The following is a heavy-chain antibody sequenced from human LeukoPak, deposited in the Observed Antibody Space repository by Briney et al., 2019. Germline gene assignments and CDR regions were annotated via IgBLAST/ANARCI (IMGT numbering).Heavy chain of an antibody. CDR1: GGSISSSSYY. V-gene: IGHV4-39*01. CDR2: IYYSGST. J-gene: IGHJ3*02. Sequence: PSETLSLTCTVSGGSISSSSYYWGWIRQPPGKGLEWIGSIYYSGSTYYNPSLKSRVTISVDTSKNQFSLKLSSVTAADTAVYYCARHRRRDRDAFDIWGQGTMVTVSS. D-gene: IGHD6-6*01. CDR3: ARHRRRDRDAFDI.